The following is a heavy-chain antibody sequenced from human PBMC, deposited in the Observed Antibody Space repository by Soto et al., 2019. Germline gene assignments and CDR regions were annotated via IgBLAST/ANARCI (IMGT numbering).Heavy chain of an antibody. CDR3: ARHQSHSSSYVDP. J-gene: IGHJ5*02. CDR2: IYYSGST. CDR1: GGSISSSSYY. Sequence: QLQLQESGPGLVKPSETLSLTCTVSGGSISSSSYYWGWSRQPPGKGLEWIGSIYYSGSTYYNPSLRRRVTISVDTSKNQYSLKLSSVTAADTAVYYCARHQSHSSSYVDPWGQGTLVTVSS. D-gene: IGHD6-13*01. V-gene: IGHV4-39*01.